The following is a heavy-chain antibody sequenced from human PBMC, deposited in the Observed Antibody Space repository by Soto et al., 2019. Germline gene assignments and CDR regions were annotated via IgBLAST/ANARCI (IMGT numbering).Heavy chain of an antibody. Sequence: QVQLVQSGAEVKKPGSSVKVSCKASGGTFSSYAISWVRQAPGQGLEWMGGIIPVFGTANYAQKFQGRVTITAGESTDTAYLERSSRRSEDTAVYYCARGYCGGDCYLYCYFGMDVWGPGTTVTVSS. V-gene: IGHV1-69*12. D-gene: IGHD2-21*02. J-gene: IGHJ6*02. CDR2: IIPVFGTA. CDR3: ARGYCGGDCYLYCYFGMDV. CDR1: GGTFSSYA.